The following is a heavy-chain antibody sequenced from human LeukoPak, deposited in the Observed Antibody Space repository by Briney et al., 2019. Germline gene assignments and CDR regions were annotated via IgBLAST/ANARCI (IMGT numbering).Heavy chain of an antibody. CDR1: GGPISSYY. CDR3: ARAPTPLDYYYGMDV. J-gene: IGHJ6*02. Sequence: SETLSLTCTVSGGPISSYYWSWIRQPPGKGLEWIGYIYYSGSTNYNPSLKSRVTISVDTSKNQFSLKLSSVTAADTAVYYCARAPTPLDYYYGMDVWGQGTTVTVSS. CDR2: IYYSGST. V-gene: IGHV4-59*01.